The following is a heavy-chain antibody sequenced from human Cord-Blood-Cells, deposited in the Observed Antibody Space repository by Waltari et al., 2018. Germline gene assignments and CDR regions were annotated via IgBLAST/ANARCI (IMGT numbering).Heavy chain of an antibody. CDR3: ARASSLYCSSTSCYDAFDI. D-gene: IGHD2-2*01. CDR1: GGSFSGYY. CDR2: INHSGST. J-gene: IGHJ3*02. Sequence: QVQLQQWGAGLLKPSETLSLTCAVQGGSFSGYYWSWIRQPPGQGLEWTGEINHSGSTNYNPSLKSRVTISVDTSKNQFSLKLSSVTAADTAVYYCARASSLYCSSTSCYDAFDIWGQGTMVTVSS. V-gene: IGHV4-34*01.